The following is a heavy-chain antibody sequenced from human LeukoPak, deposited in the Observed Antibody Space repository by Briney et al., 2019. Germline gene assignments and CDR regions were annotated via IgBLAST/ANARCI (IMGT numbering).Heavy chain of an antibody. V-gene: IGHV3-7*01. D-gene: IGHD2-15*01. CDR1: GFTFSNYW. Sequence: GGSLRLSCAASGFTFSNYWMTWVRQAPGKGLEWVANIKQDGSETSYVDSMKGRFTISRDNAKNSLYLQMNSLRAEDTAVYYCARGRAAFDPWGQGTLVTASS. J-gene: IGHJ5*02. CDR2: IKQDGSET. CDR3: ARGRAAFDP.